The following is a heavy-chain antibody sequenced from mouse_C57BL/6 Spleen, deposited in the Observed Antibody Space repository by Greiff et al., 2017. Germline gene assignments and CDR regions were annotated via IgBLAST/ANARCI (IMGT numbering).Heavy chain of an antibody. V-gene: IGHV1-61*01. D-gene: IGHD2-5*01. J-gene: IGHJ1*03. CDR1: GYTFTSYW. CDR3: ARNYYSNYYWYFDV. Sequence: QVQLQQPGAELVRPGSSVKLSCKASGYTFTSYWMDWVKQRPGQGLEWIGNIYPSDSETHYNQKFKDKATLTVDKSSSTAYMQLSSLTSEDSAVYYCARNYYSNYYWYFDVWGTGTTVTVSS. CDR2: IYPSDSET.